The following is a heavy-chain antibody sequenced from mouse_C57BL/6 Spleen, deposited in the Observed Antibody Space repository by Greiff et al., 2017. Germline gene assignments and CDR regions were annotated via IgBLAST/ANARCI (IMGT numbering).Heavy chain of an antibody. V-gene: IGHV5-9*01. Sequence: EVQLVESGGGLVKPGGSLKLSCAASGFTFSSYTMSWVRQTPEKRLGWVATISGGGGNTYYPDSVKGRFTISRDNAKNTLYLQMSSLGSEDTALYYCARDGNHAWFAYWGQGTLVTVSA. J-gene: IGHJ3*01. D-gene: IGHD2-1*01. CDR2: ISGGGGNT. CDR1: GFTFSSYT. CDR3: ARDGNHAWFAY.